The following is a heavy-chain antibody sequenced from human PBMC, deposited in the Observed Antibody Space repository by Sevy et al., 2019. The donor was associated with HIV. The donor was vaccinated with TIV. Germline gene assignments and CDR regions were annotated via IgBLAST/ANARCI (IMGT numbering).Heavy chain of an antibody. CDR3: VRHLTNYLYWYFDL. V-gene: IGHV4-39*01. CDR1: GGSISGSTNY. CDR2: LYYGGST. J-gene: IGHJ2*01. Sequence: SENLSLTCTVSGGSISGSTNYWGWIRQSPGKGLESIGSLYYGGSTYLNASLKSRVTTSVDTSKNQFSLKLNSVTAADTAVYYCVRHLTNYLYWYFDLWGRGALVTVSS. D-gene: IGHD2-8*01.